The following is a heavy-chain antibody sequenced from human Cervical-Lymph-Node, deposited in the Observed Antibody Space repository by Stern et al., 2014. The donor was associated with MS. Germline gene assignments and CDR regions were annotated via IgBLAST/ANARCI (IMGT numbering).Heavy chain of an antibody. CDR2: ISRTGTTI. D-gene: IGHD2-2*01. CDR1: GFTFSTYS. J-gene: IGHJ4*02. Sequence: EVHLVESGGGLVQPGGSLRLSCAASGFTFSTYSMNWVRQAPGQGLQWVSYISRTGTTIYYADSVKGRFTISRDNAKNSLYLQMNSLSAEDTAVYYCARDHVVPGVILSNFDYWGQGTLVTVSS. CDR3: ARDHVVPGVILSNFDY. V-gene: IGHV3-48*01.